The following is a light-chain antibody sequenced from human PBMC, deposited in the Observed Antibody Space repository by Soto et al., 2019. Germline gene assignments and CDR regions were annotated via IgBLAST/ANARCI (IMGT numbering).Light chain of an antibody. J-gene: IGKJ1*01. CDR2: ATS. CDR1: QSVDID. Sequence: EIVLTQSPGTLSVSPGERVTLSCRASQSVDIDLAWYQQKPGQAPRLLIYATSSRATGIPDRFSGSGSGTDFTLSISRLEPEDFAVYYCQQYATTPWTFGQGTKVEIK. V-gene: IGKV3-20*01. CDR3: QQYATTPWT.